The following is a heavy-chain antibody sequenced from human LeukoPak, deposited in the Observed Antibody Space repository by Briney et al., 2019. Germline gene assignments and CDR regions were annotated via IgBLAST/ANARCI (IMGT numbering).Heavy chain of an antibody. Sequence: PGGSLRLSCGGSGFTFSSYAMSWLRQAPGKGLEWVSAISGSGTDTFYANSVKGRFTISRDNPKNTLYLQMNSLRAEDTAVYYCAKGGGSSCYSPSDYWGQGTLVTVSS. D-gene: IGHD2-15*01. J-gene: IGHJ4*02. CDR3: AKGGGSSCYSPSDY. V-gene: IGHV3-23*01. CDR2: ISGSGTDT. CDR1: GFTFSSYA.